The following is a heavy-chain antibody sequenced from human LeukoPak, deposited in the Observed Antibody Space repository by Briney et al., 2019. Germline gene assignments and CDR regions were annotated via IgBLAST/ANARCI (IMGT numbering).Heavy chain of an antibody. V-gene: IGHV4-38-2*01. D-gene: IGHD2-2*01. J-gene: IGHJ4*02. CDR1: GYSISSDYY. CDR2: IYHSGST. CDR3: ARGRQLNDY. Sequence: SETLSLTCAVSGYSISSDYYWGWIRQPPGKGLGWIGSIYHSGSTDCNPSLKSRVTISVDTSKNQFSLKLRSVTAADTAVYYCARGRQLNDYWGQGTLVTVSS.